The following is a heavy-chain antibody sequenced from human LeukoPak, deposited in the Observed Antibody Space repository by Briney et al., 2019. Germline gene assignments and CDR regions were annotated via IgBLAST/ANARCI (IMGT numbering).Heavy chain of an antibody. Sequence: ASVKVSCKASGYTFIGYYMHWVRQAPGQGLEWMGWINPHSGGTNSEQNFQGRVTMSRDTSISTVYMELSRLRSDDTALYYCAREGVIGDGYNFFDYWGQGTLVSVSS. J-gene: IGHJ4*02. CDR1: GYTFIGYY. CDR3: AREGVIGDGYNFFDY. D-gene: IGHD5-24*01. CDR2: INPHSGGT. V-gene: IGHV1-2*02.